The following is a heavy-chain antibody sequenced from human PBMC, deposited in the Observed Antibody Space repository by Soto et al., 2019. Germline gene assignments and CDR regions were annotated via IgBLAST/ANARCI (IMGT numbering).Heavy chain of an antibody. Sequence: QVQLQESGPGLVKPSQTLSLTCTVSGGSISSGGYYWSWIRQHPGKGLEWIGYIYYSGSTYYNPSLKSRVTISVDTSKNQFSLKLSSVTAADTAVYYCARGSSGSYYNTPLDYWGQGTLVTVSS. D-gene: IGHD3-10*01. CDR2: IYYSGST. V-gene: IGHV4-31*03. J-gene: IGHJ4*02. CDR1: GGSISSGGYY. CDR3: ARGSSGSYYNTPLDY.